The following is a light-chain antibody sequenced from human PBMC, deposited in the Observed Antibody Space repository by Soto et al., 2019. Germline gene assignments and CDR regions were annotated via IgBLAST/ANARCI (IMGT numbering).Light chain of an antibody. J-gene: IGKJ2*01. Sequence: DIQMTQSPSTLSASVGDRVTITCRASQTINTWLAWYQLKPGKAPKFLIYDASSLESGVPSRFSGSGSGTEFTLTISSLQPDDFATYYCQHCNSYPYTFGQGTKLEIK. CDR3: QHCNSYPYT. CDR2: DAS. CDR1: QTINTW. V-gene: IGKV1-5*01.